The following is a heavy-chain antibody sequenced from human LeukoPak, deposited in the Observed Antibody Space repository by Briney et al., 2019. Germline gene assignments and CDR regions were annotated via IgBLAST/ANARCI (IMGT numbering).Heavy chain of an antibody. CDR3: ARESAYDSSLDY. J-gene: IGHJ4*02. D-gene: IGHD5-12*01. Sequence: SETLSLTCTVFGGSISSYYWNWIRQPAGKGLEWIGHIYSSGTTNYSPSLKSRVTISVDKSKNHFSLKLSSVTAADTAVYYCARESAYDSSLDYWGQGTLVTVSS. CDR1: GGSISSYY. CDR2: IYSSGTT. V-gene: IGHV4-4*07.